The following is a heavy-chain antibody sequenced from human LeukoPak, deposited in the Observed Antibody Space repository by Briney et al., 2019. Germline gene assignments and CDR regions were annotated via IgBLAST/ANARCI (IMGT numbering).Heavy chain of an antibody. V-gene: IGHV3-23*01. CDR3: AKGRYFDSAENYYGMDV. D-gene: IGHD3-9*01. J-gene: IGHJ6*02. CDR2: ISGSGGST. Sequence: GGSLRLSCAASGFTFSSYAMSWVRQAPGKGLEWVSAISGSGGSTYYADSVKGRFTISRDNSKNTLYLQMNSLRAEDTAVYYCAKGRYFDSAENYYGMDVWGQGTTVTVSS. CDR1: GFTFSSYA.